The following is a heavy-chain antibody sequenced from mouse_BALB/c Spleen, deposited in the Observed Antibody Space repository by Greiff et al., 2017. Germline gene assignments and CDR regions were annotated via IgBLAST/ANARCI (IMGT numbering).Heavy chain of an antibody. D-gene: IGHD4-1*01. Sequence: EVHLVESGGGLVQPGGSLKLSCAASGFTFSSYGMSWVRQTPDKRLELVATINSNGGSTYYPDSVKGRFTISRDNAKNTLYLQMSSLKSEDTAMYYCAKLGFDYWGQGTTLTVSS. CDR1: GFTFSSYG. CDR2: INSNGGST. J-gene: IGHJ2*01. V-gene: IGHV5-6-3*01. CDR3: AKLGFDY.